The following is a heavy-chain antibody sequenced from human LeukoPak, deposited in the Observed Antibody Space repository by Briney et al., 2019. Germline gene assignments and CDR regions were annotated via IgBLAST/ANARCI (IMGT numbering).Heavy chain of an antibody. V-gene: IGHV1-18*01. CDR3: ARDPPGNYYDSSGYSVYFDY. CDR1: GYTFTSCG. D-gene: IGHD3-22*01. J-gene: IGHJ4*02. CDR2: ISAYNGNT. Sequence: ASVKVSCKASGYTFTSCGISWVRQAPGQGLEWMGWISAYNGNTNYAQKLQGRVTMTTDTSTSTAYMELRSLRSDDTAVYYCARDPPGNYYDSSGYSVYFDYWGQGTLVTVSS.